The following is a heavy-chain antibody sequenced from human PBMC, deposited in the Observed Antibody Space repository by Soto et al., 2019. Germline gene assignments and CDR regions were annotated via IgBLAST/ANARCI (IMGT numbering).Heavy chain of an antibody. J-gene: IGHJ4*02. Sequence: QVQLVESGGGVVQPGRSLRLSCAASGFTFSSYGMHWVRQAPGKGLEWVAVISYDGSNKYYADSVKGRFTISRDNSKNPLYLQMNSLRAEDTAVYYCAKDFTIDYYFDYWGQGTLVTVSS. V-gene: IGHV3-30*18. CDR3: AKDFTIDYYFDY. D-gene: IGHD3-3*01. CDR2: ISYDGSNK. CDR1: GFTFSSYG.